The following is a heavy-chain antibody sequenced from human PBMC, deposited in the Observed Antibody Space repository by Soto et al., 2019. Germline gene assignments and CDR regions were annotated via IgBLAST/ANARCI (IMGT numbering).Heavy chain of an antibody. CDR2: IYYSGST. CDR1: GGSISSYY. CDR3: ARLTTVTQVDY. Sequence: SETLSLTCTVSGGSISSYYWSWIRQPPGKGLEWIGYIYYSGSTNYNPSLKSRVTISVDTSKNQFSLKLSSVTAADTAVYYCARLTTVTQVDYWGQGTLVTVSS. D-gene: IGHD4-17*01. V-gene: IGHV4-59*01. J-gene: IGHJ4*02.